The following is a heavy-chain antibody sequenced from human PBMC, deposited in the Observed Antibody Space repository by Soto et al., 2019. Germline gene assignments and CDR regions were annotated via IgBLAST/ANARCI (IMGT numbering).Heavy chain of an antibody. CDR3: ARDSGKGASVDF. Sequence: EVQLVESGGGLVQPGGSQSLSCAASGFTFSDHYMDWVRQAPGKGLEWVGRIRNKANSYTTDYAASVTGRFTISRDDSKDAPYLQRNRPKTEYTAMYYCARDSGKGASVDFWGQGTLANVSS. J-gene: IGHJ4*01. CDR1: GFTFSDHY. D-gene: IGHD1-26*01. CDR2: IRNKANSYTT. V-gene: IGHV3-72*01.